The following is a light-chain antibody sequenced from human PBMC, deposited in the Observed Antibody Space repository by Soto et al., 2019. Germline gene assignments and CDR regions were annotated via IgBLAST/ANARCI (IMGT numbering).Light chain of an antibody. J-gene: IGLJ1*01. Sequence: QSAVTEPPSASGSPGQSVTISCTGTSSDIGGYNYVSWYQQHPGKAPKLMIYEVTKRPSGVPDRFSGSKSGNTASLTVSGLQAADEADYYCTSYAGSNNLVFGTGTKVTVL. V-gene: IGLV2-8*01. CDR1: SSDIGGYNY. CDR3: TSYAGSNNLV. CDR2: EVT.